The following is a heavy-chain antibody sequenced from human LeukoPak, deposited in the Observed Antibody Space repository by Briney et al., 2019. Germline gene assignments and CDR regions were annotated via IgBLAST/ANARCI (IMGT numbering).Heavy chain of an antibody. Sequence: PGGSLRLSCAASGSIFNSHSMNWVRQAPGKGLEWVSSISSTSSYIYYADSVKSRFTISRDNAKNSLYLQMNSLRAEDTAVYYCARRAGAYSHPYDYWGQGTLVTVSS. D-gene: IGHD4/OR15-4a*01. CDR3: ARRAGAYSHPYDY. CDR1: GSIFNSHS. V-gene: IGHV3-21*04. J-gene: IGHJ4*02. CDR2: ISSTSSYI.